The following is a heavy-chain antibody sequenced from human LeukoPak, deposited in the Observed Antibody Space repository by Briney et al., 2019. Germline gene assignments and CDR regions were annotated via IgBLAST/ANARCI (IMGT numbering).Heavy chain of an antibody. J-gene: IGHJ5*01. CDR2: INSDGSST. CDR1: AFTFSSNW. V-gene: IGHV3-74*01. CDR3: ARGPKWFIS. Sequence: PGGSLRLSCAASAFTFSSNWMHWVRQAPGKGLVWVSRINSDGSSTNYADSVKGRFTISRDNAENTLYLQMDSLRADDTAVYYWARGPKWFISWGQGTLVTVSA.